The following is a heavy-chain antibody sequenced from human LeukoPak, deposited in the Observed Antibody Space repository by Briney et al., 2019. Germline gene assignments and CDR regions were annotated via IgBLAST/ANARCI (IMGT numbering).Heavy chain of an antibody. CDR1: GFTFSSYS. D-gene: IGHD3-3*01. Sequence: SGGSLRLSCAASGFTFSSYSMNWVRQAPGKGLEWVSYISSSSSTIYYADSVKGRFTISRDNAKNSLYLQMNSLRAGDTAVYYCARVGDDFWSGLNWFDPWGQGTLVTVSS. CDR3: ARVGDDFWSGLNWFDP. V-gene: IGHV3-48*01. J-gene: IGHJ5*02. CDR2: ISSSSSTI.